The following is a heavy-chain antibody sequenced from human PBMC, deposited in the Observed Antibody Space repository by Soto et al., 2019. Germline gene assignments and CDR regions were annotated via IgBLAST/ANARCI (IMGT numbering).Heavy chain of an antibody. CDR1: GFTSAYHA. V-gene: IGHV3-23*04. J-gene: IGHJ4*02. D-gene: IGHD2-2*01. Sequence: EVQLVDSGGGLVQIGGSLRLSCAASGFTSAYHAMNWVRQAPGKGLEWVSTISSNGENTHYADSVKGRFIISSDNSSNTLDLQTNSLRVEDTAVCYGVTWLCAFFDFWGQRTLLT. CDR2: ISSNGENT. CDR3: VTWLCAFFDF.